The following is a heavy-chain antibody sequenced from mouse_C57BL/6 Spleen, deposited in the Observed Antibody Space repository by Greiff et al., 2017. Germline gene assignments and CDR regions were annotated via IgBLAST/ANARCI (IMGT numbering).Heavy chain of an antibody. V-gene: IGHV1-59*01. J-gene: IGHJ2*01. CDR1: GYTFTSYW. CDR2: IDPSARST. Sequence: QVQLQQPGAELVRPGTSVKLSCKASGYTFTSYWMHWVKQRPGQGLEWIGVIDPSARSTNYNQKFKGKATLTVDTSSSTSYMQLSSLTYEDSAVYYCARGGDYSNYVNFDYWGQGTTLTVSS. CDR3: ARGGDYSNYVNFDY. D-gene: IGHD2-5*01.